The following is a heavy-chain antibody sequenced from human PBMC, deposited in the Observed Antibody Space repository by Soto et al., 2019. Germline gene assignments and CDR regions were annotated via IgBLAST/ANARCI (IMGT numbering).Heavy chain of an antibody. CDR3: ARAGFSYGHLLF. V-gene: IGHV4-30-4*01. D-gene: IGHD3-10*01. CDR2: VFYSGAT. Sequence: SATLSLTCNVSGGPIKTGDYYWNWIRQPPGKGLEWIGYVFYSGATNYSPSLKSRAAISMDTSKNQFSLSLTSVTAADTAVYYCARAGFSYGHLLFWGQGIRVTVSS. J-gene: IGHJ4*02. CDR1: GGPIKTGDYY.